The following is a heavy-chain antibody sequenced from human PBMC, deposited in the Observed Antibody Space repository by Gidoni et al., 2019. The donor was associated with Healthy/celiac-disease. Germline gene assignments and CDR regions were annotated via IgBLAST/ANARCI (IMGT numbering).Heavy chain of an antibody. CDR3: AKDGSTSSWYYYGMDV. D-gene: IGHD2-2*01. J-gene: IGHJ6*02. CDR2: ISYDGSNK. V-gene: IGHV3-30*18. CDR1: GFPFSRSG. Sequence: QVQLVESGGGVVQPGRSLRLSCPAPGFPFSRSGMHWVRQAPGKGLGWVAVISYDGSNKYYADSVKGRLTISRDNSKNTLYLQMNSLRAEDKAVYYCAKDGSTSSWYYYGMDVWGQGTTVTVSS.